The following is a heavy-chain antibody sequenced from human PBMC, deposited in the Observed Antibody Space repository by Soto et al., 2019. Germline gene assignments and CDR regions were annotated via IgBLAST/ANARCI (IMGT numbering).Heavy chain of an antibody. CDR2: INPSGGST. V-gene: IGHV1-46*01. D-gene: IGHD3-10*01. J-gene: IGHJ6*02. Sequence: ASVEVSCKASGYTFTSYYMHWVRQAPGQGLEWMGIINPSGGSTSYAQKFQGRVTMTRDTSTSTVYMELSSLRSEDTAVYYCARGGITMVRLHDYYGMDVWGQGTTVTVS. CDR3: ARGGITMVRLHDYYGMDV. CDR1: GYTFTSYY.